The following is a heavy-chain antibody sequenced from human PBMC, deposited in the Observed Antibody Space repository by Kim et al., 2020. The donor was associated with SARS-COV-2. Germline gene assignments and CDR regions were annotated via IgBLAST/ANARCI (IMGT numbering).Heavy chain of an antibody. CDR3: ARDGGQVGRYFDY. D-gene: IGHD2-2*01. J-gene: IGHJ4*02. Sequence: YNPSIKRRVTISVDTSKNQFSLKLSSVTAADTAVYYCARDGGQVGRYFDYWGQGTLVTVSS. V-gene: IGHV4-59*01.